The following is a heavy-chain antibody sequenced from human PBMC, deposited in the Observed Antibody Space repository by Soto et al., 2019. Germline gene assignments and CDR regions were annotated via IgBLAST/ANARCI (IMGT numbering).Heavy chain of an antibody. CDR1: GFTFSSYS. CDR3: ARDSRFLEWFPTTHGMDV. D-gene: IGHD3-3*01. Sequence: PGGSLRLSCAASGFTFSSYSMNWVRQAPGKGLEWVSSISSSSSYIYYADSVKGRFTISRDNAKNSLYLQMNSLRAEDTAVYYCARDSRFLEWFPTTHGMDVWGQGTTVTVSS. CDR2: ISSSSSYI. V-gene: IGHV3-21*01. J-gene: IGHJ6*02.